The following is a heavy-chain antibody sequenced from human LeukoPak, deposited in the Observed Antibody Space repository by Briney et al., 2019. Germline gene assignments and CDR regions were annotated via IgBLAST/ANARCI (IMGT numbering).Heavy chain of an antibody. Sequence: GGTLRLSCAASGFTFSSYGMSWVRQAPGKGLEWVSGIIGSGSTTYYADSVKGRFTISRDNSKNTLYLQMNSLRGDDTAVYYCAGGCSGGGCYSSYFDYWGQGTLVTVSS. CDR3: AGGCSGGGCYSSYFDY. CDR1: GFTFSSYG. CDR2: IIGSGSTT. J-gene: IGHJ4*02. D-gene: IGHD2-15*01. V-gene: IGHV3-23*01.